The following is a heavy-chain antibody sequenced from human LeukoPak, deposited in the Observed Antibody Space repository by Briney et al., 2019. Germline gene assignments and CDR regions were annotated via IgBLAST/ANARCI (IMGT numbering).Heavy chain of an antibody. CDR3: AKDRAPGYCSRTSCSPNYGMDV. Sequence: PGGSLRLSCEASGVTFSTFGMYWVRQAPGKGLDWVAVVSNDGSNKYYADSVKGRFTISRDNSKKTLYLQMNSLRVEDTAVYYCAKDRAPGYCSRTSCSPNYGMDVWGQGTTVTVSS. D-gene: IGHD2-2*03. V-gene: IGHV3-30*18. CDR1: GVTFSTFG. J-gene: IGHJ6*02. CDR2: VSNDGSNK.